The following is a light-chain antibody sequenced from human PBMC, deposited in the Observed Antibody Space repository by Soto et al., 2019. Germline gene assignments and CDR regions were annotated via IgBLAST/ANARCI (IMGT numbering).Light chain of an antibody. J-gene: IGLJ1*01. Sequence: QSALTQPPSASGSPGQSVTISCTGTSSDVGGYNYVSWYQQHPGKAPKVMIYDVSKRPSGVPDRFSGSKSGNTASLTVSGLQAEDEADYYCSSYAGTTIHYVFGTGTKVTLL. CDR2: DVS. V-gene: IGLV2-8*01. CDR1: SSDVGGYNY. CDR3: SSYAGTTIHYV.